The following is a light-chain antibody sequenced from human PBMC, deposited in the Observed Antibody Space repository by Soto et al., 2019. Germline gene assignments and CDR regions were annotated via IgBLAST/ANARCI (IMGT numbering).Light chain of an antibody. J-gene: IGLJ1*01. Sequence: QSVLTQPPSASGTPGQSVTISCSGSSSNIGSNTVNWYQHLPGTAPKLLIYSNNQRPSGVPDRFSGSKSGSSASLAISGLQSEDEADYYCASWDASLSGRGVFGTGTKV. CDR2: SNN. V-gene: IGLV1-44*01. CDR1: SSNIGSNT. CDR3: ASWDASLSGRGV.